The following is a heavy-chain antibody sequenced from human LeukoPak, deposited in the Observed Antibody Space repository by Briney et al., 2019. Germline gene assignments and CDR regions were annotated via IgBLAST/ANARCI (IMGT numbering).Heavy chain of an antibody. V-gene: IGHV3-7*03. CDR2: INHNGNVN. Sequence: QSGGSLRLSCAASGFTFSSYWMNWARQAPGKGLEWVASINHNGNVNYYVDSVKGRFTISRDNSKNTVYLQMNSLRAEDTAVYYCARGLPGSYYLGNDYWGQGTLVTVSS. J-gene: IGHJ4*02. D-gene: IGHD1-26*01. CDR3: ARGLPGSYYLGNDY. CDR1: GFTFSSYW.